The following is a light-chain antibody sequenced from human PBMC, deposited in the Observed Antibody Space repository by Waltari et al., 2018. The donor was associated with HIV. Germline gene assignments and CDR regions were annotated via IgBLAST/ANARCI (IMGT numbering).Light chain of an antibody. V-gene: IGLV2-8*01. J-gene: IGLJ3*02. CDR1: RNDAGGYNA. CDR3: VSYAGVKNRWA. CDR2: EVT. Sequence: QSALTQPPSASGSPGPSVTISCTGTRNDAGGYNAVHWYQHHPGKAPKILLYEVTSLPSGVPDRFSGSKSGNTASLTVSGLQADDEADYYCVSYAGVKNRWAFGGGTKLTVL.